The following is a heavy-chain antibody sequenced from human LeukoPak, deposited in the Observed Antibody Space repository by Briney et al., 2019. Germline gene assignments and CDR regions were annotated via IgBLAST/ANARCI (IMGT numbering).Heavy chain of an antibody. V-gene: IGHV4-59*01. Sequence: SETLSLTCTVSGGSISSYYWSWIRQPPGKGLEWIGYIYYSGSTNYNPSLKSRVTISVDTSKNQFSLKLSSVTAADTAVYYCARALSDYGDYRFDYWGQETLVTVSS. D-gene: IGHD4-17*01. J-gene: IGHJ4*02. CDR3: ARALSDYGDYRFDY. CDR2: IYYSGST. CDR1: GGSISSYY.